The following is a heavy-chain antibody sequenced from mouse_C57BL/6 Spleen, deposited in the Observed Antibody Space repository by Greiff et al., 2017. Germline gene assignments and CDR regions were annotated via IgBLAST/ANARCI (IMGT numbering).Heavy chain of an antibody. D-gene: IGHD1-1*01. CDR3: TRWYYYGSSYAMDY. V-gene: IGHV1-15*01. Sequence: VQLVESGAELVRPGASVTLSCKASGYTFTDYEMHWVKQTPVHGLEWIGAIDPETGGTAYNQKFKGKAILTADKSSSTAYMELRSLTSEDSAVYYCTRWYYYGSSYAMDYWGQGTSGTVSS. CDR2: IDPETGGT. CDR1: GYTFTDYE. J-gene: IGHJ4*01.